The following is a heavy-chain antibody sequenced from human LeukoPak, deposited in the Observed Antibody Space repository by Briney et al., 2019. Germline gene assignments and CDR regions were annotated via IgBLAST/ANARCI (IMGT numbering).Heavy chain of an antibody. CDR2: INGGGSTT. V-gene: IGHV3-74*01. Sequence: GGCLRLSCAASGFTFSSDWMHWVRQAPGKGLVWVSRINGGGSTTSYADSVKGRFTISRDNTKSTLYLQMNSLRAEDTAVYYCARGRANSYGYFDYWGQGTLVTVSS. CDR3: ARGRANSYGYFDY. J-gene: IGHJ4*02. CDR1: GFTFSSDW. D-gene: IGHD5-18*01.